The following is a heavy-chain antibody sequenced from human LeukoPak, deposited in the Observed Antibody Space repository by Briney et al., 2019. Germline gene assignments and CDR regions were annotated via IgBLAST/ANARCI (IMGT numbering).Heavy chain of an antibody. Sequence: ASVTVSCTASGYTFTIYYMHWVRQAPGQGLEWMGIINPSGGSTSYAQKFQGRVTMTRDTSTSTVYMELSSLRSEDTAVYYCARTPLRYSSGPDAFDIWGRGTMVTVSS. CDR1: GYTFTIYY. V-gene: IGHV1-46*01. J-gene: IGHJ3*02. CDR2: INPSGGST. CDR3: ARTPLRYSSGPDAFDI. D-gene: IGHD6-19*01.